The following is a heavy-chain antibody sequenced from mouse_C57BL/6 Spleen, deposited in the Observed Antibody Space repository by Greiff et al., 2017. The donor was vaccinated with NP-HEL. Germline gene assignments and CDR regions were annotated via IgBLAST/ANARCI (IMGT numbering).Heavy chain of an antibody. CDR1: GFTFSSYA. J-gene: IGHJ2*01. CDR3: ARDPPLGSSFDY. V-gene: IGHV5-4*01. D-gene: IGHD1-1*01. Sequence: EVQRVESGGGLVKPGGSLKLSCAASGFTFSSYAMSWVRQTPEKRLEWVATISDGGSYTYYPDNVKGRFTISRDNAKNNLYLQMSHLKSEDTAMYYCARDPPLGSSFDYWGQGTTLTVSS. CDR2: ISDGGSYT.